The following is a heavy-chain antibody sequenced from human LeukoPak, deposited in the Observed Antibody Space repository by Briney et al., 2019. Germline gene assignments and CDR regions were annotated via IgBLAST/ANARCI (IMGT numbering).Heavy chain of an antibody. CDR1: GFTFGDYA. D-gene: IGHD5-18*01. J-gene: IGHJ4*02. CDR3: ARDLRAGSYGFD. CDR2: IAQDGSEK. V-gene: IGHV3-7*01. Sequence: GGSLRLSCTASGFTFGDYAMSWVRQVPGKGLEWVANIAQDGSEKYYVDSVRGRFTISRDNAKNSVWLQMNSLRVEDTAIYYCARDLRAGSYGFDWGQGALVTVSS.